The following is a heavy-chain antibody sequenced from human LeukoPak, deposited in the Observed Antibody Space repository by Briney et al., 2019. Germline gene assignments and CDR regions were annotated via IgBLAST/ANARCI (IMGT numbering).Heavy chain of an antibody. D-gene: IGHD5-18*01. V-gene: IGHV5-51*01. Sequence: NPGESLKISCKASGYSFTSYWIGWVRQMPEKGLEWMGITDPSDSDTRYTPSFQGQVTISADKSLTTAYLQWNSLKASDTAMYYCARQTAMGRSGDYWGQGTLVTVSS. J-gene: IGHJ4*02. CDR2: TDPSDSDT. CDR3: ARQTAMGRSGDY. CDR1: GYSFTSYW.